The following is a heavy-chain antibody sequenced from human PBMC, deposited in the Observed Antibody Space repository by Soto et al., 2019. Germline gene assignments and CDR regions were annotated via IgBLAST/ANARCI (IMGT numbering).Heavy chain of an antibody. Sequence: GGSLRLSXAASGFTFSSYAMHWVRQAPGKGLEWVAVISYDGSNKYYADSVKGRFTISRDNSKNTLYLQMNSLRAEDTAAYYCARDQPAVAGTDYWGQGTLVTVSS. J-gene: IGHJ4*02. CDR3: ARDQPAVAGTDY. CDR1: GFTFSSYA. CDR2: ISYDGSNK. D-gene: IGHD6-19*01. V-gene: IGHV3-30-3*01.